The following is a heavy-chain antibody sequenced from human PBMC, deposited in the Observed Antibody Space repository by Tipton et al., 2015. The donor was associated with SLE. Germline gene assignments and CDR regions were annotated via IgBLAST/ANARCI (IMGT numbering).Heavy chain of an antibody. V-gene: IGHV3-33*01. J-gene: IGHJ6*03. Sequence: SLRLSCAASGFTFSTYGMHWVCQAPGKGLEWVAFIRYDGSNKYYADSVKGRFTVSRDNSKNTFYLQMNSLRAEDSAVYYCARHSRNADYMDVWGKGTTVTVSS. CDR1: GFTFSTYG. CDR2: IRYDGSNK. D-gene: IGHD3-22*01. CDR3: ARHSRNADYMDV.